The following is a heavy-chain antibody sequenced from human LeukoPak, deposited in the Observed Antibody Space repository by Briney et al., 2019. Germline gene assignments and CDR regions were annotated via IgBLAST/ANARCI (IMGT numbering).Heavy chain of an antibody. CDR3: AKDAYGYYDFWSGFYFDY. D-gene: IGHD3-3*01. Sequence: GGSLRLSCAASGFTFSTYGMHWVRQAPGKGLEWVAVISYDGSSKYYTDSVKGRFTISRDNSKNTLYLHMNSLRAEDTAVYYCAKDAYGYYDFWSGFYFDYWGQGTLVTVSS. CDR2: ISYDGSSK. J-gene: IGHJ4*02. CDR1: GFTFSTYG. V-gene: IGHV3-30*18.